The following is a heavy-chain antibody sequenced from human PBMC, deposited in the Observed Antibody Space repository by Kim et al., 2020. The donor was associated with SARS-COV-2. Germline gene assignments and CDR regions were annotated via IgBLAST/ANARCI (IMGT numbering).Heavy chain of an antibody. CDR1: GFTFSSYE. V-gene: IGHV3-48*03. CDR2: ISTTGSTI. D-gene: IGHD3-3*01. Sequence: GGSLRLSCAASGFTFSSYEMNWVRQAPGKGLEWISYISTTGSTIDYADSVKGRFTISRDNAKNSLYLQMNSLRAADTAVYYCARRGFFWRGYTFDPWGQG. CDR3: ARRGFFWRGYTFDP. J-gene: IGHJ5*02.